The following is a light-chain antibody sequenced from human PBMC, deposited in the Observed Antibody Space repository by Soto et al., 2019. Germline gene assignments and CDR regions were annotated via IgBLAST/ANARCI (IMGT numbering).Light chain of an antibody. CDR1: QSFSSN. J-gene: IGKJ2*01. CDR2: GAS. CDR3: QQYNNWPHT. V-gene: IGKV3-15*01. Sequence: EIVMKQSPATLSVSPGERATLSCSASQSFSSNLAWYQQKPGQAPRRLIYGASTRATGIPARFSGSGSGTEFPLTISRLHSEDFAVYYCQQYNNWPHTFGQGNKLEIK.